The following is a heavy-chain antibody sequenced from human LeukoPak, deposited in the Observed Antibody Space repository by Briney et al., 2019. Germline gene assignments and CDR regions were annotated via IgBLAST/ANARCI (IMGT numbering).Heavy chain of an antibody. Sequence: GGSLRLSCAASGFTFSSYWMSWVRQAPGKGLEWVANIKQDGSEKYYVDSVKGRFTISRDNAKNSLYLQTNSLRAEDTAVYYCASPRGYGYYFDYWGQGTLVTVSS. V-gene: IGHV3-7*01. J-gene: IGHJ4*02. D-gene: IGHD5-12*01. CDR3: ASPRGYGYYFDY. CDR1: GFTFSSYW. CDR2: IKQDGSEK.